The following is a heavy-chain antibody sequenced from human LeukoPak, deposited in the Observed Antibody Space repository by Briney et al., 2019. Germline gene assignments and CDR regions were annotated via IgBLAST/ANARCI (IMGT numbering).Heavy chain of an antibody. Sequence: QPGGSLRLSCAASGFTFATYAMSWVRQAPGKGLEWVSTFYETGKTDHADSVKGRFTISRDTSKNTLYLQMNGLRAEDTATYYCAKRGAGSGGLHYWGQGTLVTVSS. V-gene: IGHV3-23*01. D-gene: IGHD6-19*01. CDR1: GFTFATYA. J-gene: IGHJ4*02. CDR2: FYETGKT. CDR3: AKRGAGSGGLHY.